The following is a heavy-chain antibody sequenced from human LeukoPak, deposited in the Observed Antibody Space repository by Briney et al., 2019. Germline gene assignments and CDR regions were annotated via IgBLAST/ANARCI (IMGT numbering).Heavy chain of an antibody. CDR2: IYYSGST. CDR3: ASLIPYSSRINDY. D-gene: IGHD6-13*01. CDR1: GGSISSSSYY. J-gene: IGHJ4*02. V-gene: IGHV4-39*01. Sequence: PSETLSLTCTVSGGSISSSSYYWGWTRQPPGKGLEWIGSIYYSGSTYYNPSLKSRVTISVDTSKNQFSLKLSSVTAADTAVYYCASLIPYSSRINDYWGQGTLVTVSS.